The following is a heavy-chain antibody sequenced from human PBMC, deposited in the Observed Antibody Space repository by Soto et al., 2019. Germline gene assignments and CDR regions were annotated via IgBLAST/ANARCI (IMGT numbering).Heavy chain of an antibody. CDR1: GYTFTSYG. D-gene: IGHD6-6*01. V-gene: IGHV1-18*01. CDR3: ARVRRQLVRGPSWFDP. CDR2: ISAYNGNT. Sequence: GASVKVSCKASGYTFTSYGISWVRQAPGQGLEWMGWISAYNGNTNYAQKLQGRVTMTTDTSTSTAYMELRSLRSDDTAVYYCARVRRQLVRGPSWFDPWGQGTLVTVSS. J-gene: IGHJ5*02.